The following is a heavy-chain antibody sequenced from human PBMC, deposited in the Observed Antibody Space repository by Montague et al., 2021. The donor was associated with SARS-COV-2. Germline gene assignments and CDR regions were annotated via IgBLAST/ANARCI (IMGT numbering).Heavy chain of an antibody. V-gene: IGHV4-59*01. CDR3: ARGGGYYNYGLDV. CDR2: IYYGGST. D-gene: IGHD3-22*01. Sequence: SETLSLTCTVSGGSISNYYWSWIRQPPGRGLEWIGYIYYGGSTDYSPSLKSRVTISLDTSKNQFSLKVTSVTAADTAVYYCARGGGYYNYGLDVWGPGTTGTVSS. CDR1: GGSISNYY. J-gene: IGHJ6*02.